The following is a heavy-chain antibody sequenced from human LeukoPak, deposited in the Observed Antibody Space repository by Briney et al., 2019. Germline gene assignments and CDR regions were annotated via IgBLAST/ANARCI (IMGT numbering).Heavy chain of an antibody. CDR3: ARSGYYYFDY. D-gene: IGHD5-12*01. CDR2: INHSGST. J-gene: IGHJ4*02. V-gene: IGHV4-34*01. CDR1: GGSFSGYY. Sequence: TPSETLSLTCAVYGGSFSGYYWSWIRQPPGKGLEWIGEINHSGSTNYNPSLKSRVTISVDTSKNQFSLKLRSVTAADTAVYYCARSGYYYFDYWGQGTLVTVSS.